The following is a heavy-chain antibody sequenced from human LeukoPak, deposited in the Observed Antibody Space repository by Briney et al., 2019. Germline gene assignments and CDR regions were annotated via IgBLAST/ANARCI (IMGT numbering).Heavy chain of an antibody. J-gene: IGHJ4*02. CDR3: ARDEGIAVAGL. CDR2: IIPISGTA. CDR1: GGTFSSYA. D-gene: IGHD6-19*01. Sequence: ASVKVSCKASGGTFSSYAISWVRQAPGQGLEWMGRIIPISGTANYARKFQGRVTITTDESTSTAYMELSSLRSEDTAVYYCARDEGIAVAGLWGQGTLVTVSS. V-gene: IGHV1-69*05.